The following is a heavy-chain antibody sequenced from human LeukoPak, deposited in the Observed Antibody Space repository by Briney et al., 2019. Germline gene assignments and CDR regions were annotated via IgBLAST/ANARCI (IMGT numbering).Heavy chain of an antibody. D-gene: IGHD2-15*01. V-gene: IGHV3-48*04. Sequence: GGSLGLSCAASGFTFSSYSMNWVRQAPGKGLEWLSYISGSSSTIYYAESVKGRFTISRDNAKNSQYLQMNSLRAEDTAVYYCARESLGYCSGSTCYYFYMDFWGKGTTVTVSS. CDR3: ARESLGYCSGSTCYYFYMDF. CDR1: GFTFSSYS. CDR2: ISGSSSTI. J-gene: IGHJ6*03.